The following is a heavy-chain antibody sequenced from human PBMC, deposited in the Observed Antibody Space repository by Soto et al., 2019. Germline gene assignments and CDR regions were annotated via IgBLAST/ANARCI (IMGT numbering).Heavy chain of an antibody. CDR2: IYYSGST. D-gene: IGHD6-19*01. Sequence: PSETLSLTCAFYGGSFSGYYWSLIRQPPGKGLEWIGYIYYSGSTYYNPSLKSRVTISVDTSKNQFSLKLSSVTAADTAVYYCSGLTPGYGSGWFLEYWVKGTLVTVS. V-gene: IGHV4-59*06. CDR3: SGLTPGYGSGWFLEY. J-gene: IGHJ4*02. CDR1: GGSFSGYY.